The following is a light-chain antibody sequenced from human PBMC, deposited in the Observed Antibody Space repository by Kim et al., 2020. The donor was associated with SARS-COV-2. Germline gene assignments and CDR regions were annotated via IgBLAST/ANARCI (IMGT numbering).Light chain of an antibody. V-gene: IGLV3-19*01. J-gene: IGLJ3*02. CDR1: SLRSYY. CDR3: NSRDSSGTWV. Sequence: ALGQTVRITCQGDSLRSYYASWYQQKPGQAPVLVIYGKSNRPSGIPDRFSGSSSGNTASLTITGAQAEDEADYYCNSRDSSGTWVFGGGTQLTV. CDR2: GKS.